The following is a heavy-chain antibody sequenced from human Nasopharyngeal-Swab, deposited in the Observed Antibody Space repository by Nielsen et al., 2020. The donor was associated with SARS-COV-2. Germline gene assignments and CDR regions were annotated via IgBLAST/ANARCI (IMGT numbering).Heavy chain of an antibody. CDR1: GFDFWKYA. J-gene: IGHJ3*01. D-gene: IGHD2-21*02. V-gene: IGHV3-23*01. Sequence: GESLKISCAASGFDFWKYAMSWVRQAPGKGLEWVSTVSNNDGSLTFYADSVKGRFTISRDTSKNTVSLQMNSLRAEEPAVYYCAKDDFCPACAFDVWGQGTIVTVSS. CDR3: AKDDFCPACAFDV. CDR2: VSNNDGSLT.